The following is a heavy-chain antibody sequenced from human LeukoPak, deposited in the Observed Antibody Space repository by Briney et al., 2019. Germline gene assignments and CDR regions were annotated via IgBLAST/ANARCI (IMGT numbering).Heavy chain of an antibody. CDR2: IYTSGST. J-gene: IGHJ5*02. CDR3: ARDGARLRYSWFDP. V-gene: IGHV4-4*07. CDR1: GGSISSYY. D-gene: IGHD6-6*01. Sequence: QSSETLSLTCTVSGGSISSYYWSWIRQPAGKGLEWIGRIYTSGSTNYNPSLKSRVTMSVDTSKNQFSLKLSSVTAADTAVYYCARDGARLRYSWFDPWGQGTLVTVSS.